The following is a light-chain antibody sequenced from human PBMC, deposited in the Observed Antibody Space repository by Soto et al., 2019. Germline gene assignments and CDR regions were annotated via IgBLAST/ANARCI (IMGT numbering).Light chain of an antibody. CDR1: QNIRSS. Sequence: EVVMTQSPASLSASPGERVPLSCRARQNIRSSLAWYQQRPGQAPRLLIYDASTRATGIPPRFSGGGSGTEFTVTISSLQSEDFAIYYCQQYDIWPPYTFGQGTKVDIK. V-gene: IGKV3-15*01. J-gene: IGKJ2*01. CDR2: DAS. CDR3: QQYDIWPPYT.